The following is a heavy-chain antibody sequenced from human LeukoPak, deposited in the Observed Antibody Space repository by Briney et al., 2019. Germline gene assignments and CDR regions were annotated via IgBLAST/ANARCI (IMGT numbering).Heavy chain of an antibody. CDR3: AREWVG. J-gene: IGHJ4*02. CDR2: IISDGSIT. Sequence: GGSLRLSGAVSGFTFSSSWMHWVRQAPGKGLVWVSRIISDGSITSYADSVKGRFTISRDNAKNTVYLQMNSLRAEDTAVYYCAREWVGWGQGTLVTVSS. D-gene: IGHD1-26*01. V-gene: IGHV3-74*01. CDR1: GFTFSSSW.